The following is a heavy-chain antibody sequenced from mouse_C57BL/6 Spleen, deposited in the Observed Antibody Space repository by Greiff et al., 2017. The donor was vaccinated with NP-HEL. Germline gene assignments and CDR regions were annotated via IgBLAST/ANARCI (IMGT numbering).Heavy chain of an antibody. V-gene: IGHV1-64*01. Sequence: QVHVKQPGAELVKPGASVKLSCKASGYTFTSYWMHWVKQRPGQGLEWIGMIHPNSGSTNYNEKFKSKATLTVDKSSSTAYMQLSSLTSEDSAVYYCARWATMVYWGQGTTLTVSS. CDR2: IHPNSGST. D-gene: IGHD2-1*01. CDR1: GYTFTSYW. CDR3: ARWATMVY. J-gene: IGHJ2*01.